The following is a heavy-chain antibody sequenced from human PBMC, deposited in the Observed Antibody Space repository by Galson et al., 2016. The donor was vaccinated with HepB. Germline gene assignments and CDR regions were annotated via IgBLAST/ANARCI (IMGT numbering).Heavy chain of an antibody. CDR1: GFSFSSFA. D-gene: IGHD6-13*01. Sequence: SLRLSCAASGFSFSSFAIHWVRQAPGKGLEWVAVISYDGGNKYSADSVKGRFTISRDNSENTLFLQMNSLRPEDTAVYYCARGGYSSSWYISGYMDVWGKGTTVIVSS. V-gene: IGHV3-30-3*01. CDR3: ARGGYSSSWYISGYMDV. J-gene: IGHJ6*03. CDR2: ISYDGGNK.